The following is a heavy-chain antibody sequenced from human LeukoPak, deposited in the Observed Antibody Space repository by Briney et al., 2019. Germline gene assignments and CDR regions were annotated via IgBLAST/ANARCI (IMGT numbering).Heavy chain of an antibody. Sequence: PGGSLRLSSAASGFTFSSYEMNWVRQAPGKGLEWVSYISSSGSTIYYADSVKGRFTISRDNAKNSLYLQMNSLRAEDTAVYYCARDSSSWVPTAPLGMDVWGQGTTVTVSS. CDR2: ISSSGSTI. J-gene: IGHJ6*02. D-gene: IGHD6-13*01. CDR1: GFTFSSYE. CDR3: ARDSSSWVPTAPLGMDV. V-gene: IGHV3-48*03.